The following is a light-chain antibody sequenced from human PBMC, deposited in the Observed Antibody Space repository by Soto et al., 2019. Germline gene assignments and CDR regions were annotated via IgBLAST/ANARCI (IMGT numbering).Light chain of an antibody. J-gene: IGLJ1*01. CDR3: SSYTSSNTPYV. CDR1: SSDVGAYNF. Sequence: ALTQPASVSGSPGQSITISCTGSSSDVGAYNFVSWYQHHPGKAPKLILYEVTTRPSGVSSRFSGSKSGNTASLTISGLQADDEANYYCSSYTSSNTPYVFGTGTKVTVL. CDR2: EVT. V-gene: IGLV2-14*01.